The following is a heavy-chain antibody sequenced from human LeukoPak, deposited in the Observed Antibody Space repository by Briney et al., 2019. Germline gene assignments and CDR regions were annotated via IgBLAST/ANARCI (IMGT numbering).Heavy chain of an antibody. V-gene: IGHV3-30-3*01. D-gene: IGHD2-21*01. CDR2: ISYDGSNK. J-gene: IGHJ4*02. CDR1: GFTFSSYA. Sequence: GGSLRLSCAASGFTFSSYAMHWVRQAPGKGLEWVAVISYDGSNKYYADSVKGRFTISRDNSKNTLYLQVNSLRAEDTAVYYCAKGRGKLPPDYWGQGTLVTVSS. CDR3: AKGRGKLPPDY.